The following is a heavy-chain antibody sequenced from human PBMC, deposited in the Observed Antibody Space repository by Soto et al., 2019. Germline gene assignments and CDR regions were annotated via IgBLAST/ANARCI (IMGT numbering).Heavy chain of an antibody. Sequence: GESLKISCKGSGYSFTSYWIGWVCQMPGKGLEWMGIIYPGDSDTRYSPSFQGQVTISADKSISTAYLQWSSLKASDTAMYYCARFDVIAAAGIFRATDAAFDIWGQGTMVTVSS. J-gene: IGHJ3*02. CDR2: IYPGDSDT. V-gene: IGHV5-51*01. CDR3: ARFDVIAAAGIFRATDAAFDI. D-gene: IGHD6-13*01. CDR1: GYSFTSYW.